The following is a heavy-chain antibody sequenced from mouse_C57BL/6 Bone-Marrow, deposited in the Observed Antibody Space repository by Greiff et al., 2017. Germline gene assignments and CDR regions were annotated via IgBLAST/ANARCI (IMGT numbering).Heavy chain of an antibody. Sequence: QVQLQQSGAELARPGASVKLSCKASGYTFTSYGISWVKQRTGQGLEWIGEIYPRSGNTYYNEKFKGKATLTADKSSSTAYMELRSLTSEDSAVYFCAKGSFSTTVVAPSYWGQGTLVTVSA. CDR2: IYPRSGNT. CDR1: GYTFTSYG. D-gene: IGHD1-1*01. CDR3: AKGSFSTTVVAPSY. V-gene: IGHV1-81*01. J-gene: IGHJ3*01.